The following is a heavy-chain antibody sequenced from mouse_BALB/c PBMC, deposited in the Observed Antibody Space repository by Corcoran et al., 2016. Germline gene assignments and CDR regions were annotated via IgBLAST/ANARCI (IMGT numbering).Heavy chain of an antibody. Sequence: QIQLVQSGPELKKPGETVKISCKASGYTFTNYGMNWVKQAPGKGLKWMGWINTYTGEPTYADDFKGRFAFSLETSASTAYLQINNLKNEDTATYVCARCGYYYGSSYGYFDYWGQGTTLTVSS. CDR1: GYTFTNYG. CDR3: ARCGYYYGSSYGYFDY. J-gene: IGHJ2*01. CDR2: INTYTGEP. D-gene: IGHD1-1*01. V-gene: IGHV9-3-1*01.